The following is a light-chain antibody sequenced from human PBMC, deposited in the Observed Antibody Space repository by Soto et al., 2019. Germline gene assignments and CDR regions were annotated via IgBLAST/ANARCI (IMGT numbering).Light chain of an antibody. CDR3: SSYAGSNVV. Sequence: QSVLTQPPSASGSPGQPVTISCTGSSSDVGGHKYVSWYQQHPGTAPKLIISEVNKRASGVPDRFSGSKSGNTASLTVSGLQAEDESYYYCSSYAGSNVVFGGGTKLTVL. V-gene: IGLV2-8*01. J-gene: IGLJ2*01. CDR2: EVN. CDR1: SSDVGGHKY.